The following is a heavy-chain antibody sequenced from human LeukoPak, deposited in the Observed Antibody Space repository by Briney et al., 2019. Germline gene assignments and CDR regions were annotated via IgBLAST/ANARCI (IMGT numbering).Heavy chain of an antibody. CDR3: ARQAKEYVWGSYSGLPHTYFDY. CDR1: GGSISSSSYY. V-gene: IGHV4-39*01. D-gene: IGHD3-16*01. Sequence: SETLSLTCTVSGGSISSSSYYWGWIRQPPGKGLEWSGSIYYSGRTYYNPSLKRRVNISVDTSKNQSSLKLSSVTAADPAVYYCARQAKEYVWGSYSGLPHTYFDYWGQGTLVTVSS. CDR2: IYYSGRT. J-gene: IGHJ4*02.